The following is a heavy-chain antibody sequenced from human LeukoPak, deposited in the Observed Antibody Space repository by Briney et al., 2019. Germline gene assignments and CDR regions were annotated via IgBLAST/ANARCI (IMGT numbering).Heavy chain of an antibody. V-gene: IGHV4-61*02. CDR3: ARHTTYYDILTGYYPEINWFDP. Sequence: SETLSLTCTVSGGSVCSGSYYWRWIRQPAGTGLEWIGRIYTSGSTNYNPSLKSRVTMSVDTSKNQFSLKLSSVTAADTAVYYCARHTTYYDILTGYYPEINWFDPWGQGTLVTVSS. CDR1: GGSVCSGSYY. D-gene: IGHD3-9*01. CDR2: IYTSGST. J-gene: IGHJ5*02.